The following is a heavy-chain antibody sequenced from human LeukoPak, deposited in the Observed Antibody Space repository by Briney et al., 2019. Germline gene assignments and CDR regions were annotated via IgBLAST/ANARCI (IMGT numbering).Heavy chain of an antibody. V-gene: IGHV1-8*01. Sequence: GASVKVSCKASGYTFTSYDINWVRQATRQGLEWMGWMNPNSGNTGYAQKFQGRVTMTRNTSISTAYMELSSLRSEDTAVYYCARGTLEVHYYYMDVWGKGTTVTVSS. D-gene: IGHD1-1*01. CDR2: MNPNSGNT. CDR3: ARGTLEVHYYYMDV. J-gene: IGHJ6*03. CDR1: GYTFTSYD.